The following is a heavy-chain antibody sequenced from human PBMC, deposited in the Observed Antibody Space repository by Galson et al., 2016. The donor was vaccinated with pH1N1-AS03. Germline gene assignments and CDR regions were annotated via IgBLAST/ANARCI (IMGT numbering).Heavy chain of an antibody. V-gene: IGHV5-51*01. CDR2: IYPGDSDT. CDR3: ARQVRDGYNDYFDY. CDR1: GYIFTSYW. Sequence: QSGAEVKKPGESLKISCKTSGYIFTSYWVAWVRHMPGKGLEWMGIIYPGDSDTRYSPSFQGQVTISADRSINTASLQCSSLMASDTAIYYCARQVRDGYNDYFDYWGQGILVTVSS. D-gene: IGHD5-24*01. J-gene: IGHJ4*02.